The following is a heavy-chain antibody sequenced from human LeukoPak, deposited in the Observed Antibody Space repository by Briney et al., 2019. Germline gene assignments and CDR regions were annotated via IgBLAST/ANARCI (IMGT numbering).Heavy chain of an antibody. V-gene: IGHV5-51*01. CDR1: GYSFTTYW. J-gene: IGHJ3*02. D-gene: IGHD2/OR15-2a*01. CDR2: IYPGDSET. CDR3: ARQQYLVFDI. Sequence: GESLKISCKGSGYSFTTYWIAWLRLMPGKGLEWMGIIYPGDSETRYSTSFQGQVTISADKSISTAYLQWSSLKASDTAIYYCARQQYLVFDIWGQGTMVTVSS.